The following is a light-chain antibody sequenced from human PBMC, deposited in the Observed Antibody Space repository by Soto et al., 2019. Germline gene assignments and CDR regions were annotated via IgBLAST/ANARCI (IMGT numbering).Light chain of an antibody. CDR1: HSVSSK. J-gene: IGKJ4*01. V-gene: IGKV3-15*01. CDR2: RAS. Sequence: EIVITQSPATLSVSPGERATLSCRASHSVSSKLAWYQQKPGQAPRLLIYRASTMSTGLPAGFSGSGYGTEFTLTISSLQSEDFAVYYCQHYTTWPLTFRGGTTV. CDR3: QHYTTWPLT.